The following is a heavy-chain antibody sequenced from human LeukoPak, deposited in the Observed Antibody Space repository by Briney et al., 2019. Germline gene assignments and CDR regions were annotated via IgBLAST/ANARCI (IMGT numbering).Heavy chain of an antibody. V-gene: IGHV3-48*01. CDR3: ARDQGGGTFDF. J-gene: IGHJ3*01. CDR1: GFTFSNYY. CDR2: ISGSSDII. D-gene: IGHD3-16*01. Sequence: GGSLRLSCAASGFTFSNYYMNWVRQAPGKGLEWVSYISGSSDIISYADSVKGRVAISRDNAKNSLYLQMHSLRAEDTAIYYCARDQGGGTFDFWGQGTMVTVSS.